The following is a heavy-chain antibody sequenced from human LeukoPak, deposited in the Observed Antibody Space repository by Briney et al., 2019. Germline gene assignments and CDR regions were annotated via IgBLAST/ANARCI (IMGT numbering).Heavy chain of an antibody. CDR1: GYTFTSYA. CDR2: INTNTGNP. CDR3: ARALSIAARPRGYYYYGMDV. D-gene: IGHD6-6*01. J-gene: IGHJ6*02. Sequence: ASVKVSCKASGYTFTSYAMNWVRQAPGQGLEWMGWINTNTGNPTYAQGFTGRFVFSLDTSVSTAYLQISSLKAEDTAVYYCARALSIAARPRGYYYYGMDVWGQGTTVTVSS. V-gene: IGHV7-4-1*02.